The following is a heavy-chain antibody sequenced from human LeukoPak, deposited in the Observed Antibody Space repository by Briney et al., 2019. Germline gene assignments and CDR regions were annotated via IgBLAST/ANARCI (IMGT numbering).Heavy chain of an antibody. D-gene: IGHD3-9*01. J-gene: IGHJ3*02. CDR1: GFTFSSYD. CDR3: ARGLRYFDWLGDAFDI. CDR2: ISYDGSNK. V-gene: IGHV3-30*04. Sequence: GGSLRLSCAASGFTFSSYDMHWVRQAPGKGLEWVAVISYDGSNKYYADSVKGRFTISRDNYKNTLYLQMNSLRAEDTAVYYCARGLRYFDWLGDAFDIWRQGTMVTVSS.